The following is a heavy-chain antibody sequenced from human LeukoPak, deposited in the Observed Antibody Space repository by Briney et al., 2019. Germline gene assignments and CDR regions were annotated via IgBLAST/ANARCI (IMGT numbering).Heavy chain of an antibody. CDR3: AKAPRSDYYA. CDR2: IDSSGGYM. CDR1: GFTFNTYS. D-gene: IGHD3-22*01. V-gene: IGHV3-21*01. Sequence: GGSLRLSCEASGFTFNTYSMNWARQAPGKGLEWVSSIDSSGGYMFYADSVKGRFTISRDNSKNTLYLQMNSLRAEDTAVYYCAKAPRSDYYAWGQGTLVTVSS. J-gene: IGHJ5*02.